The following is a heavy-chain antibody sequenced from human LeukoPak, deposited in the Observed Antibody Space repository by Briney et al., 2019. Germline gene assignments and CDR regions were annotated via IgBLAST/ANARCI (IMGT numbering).Heavy chain of an antibody. CDR2: IYGGGST. CDR3: ARDVVSCGWYYGFDC. CDR1: GFTVNTKY. V-gene: IGHV3-53*01. D-gene: IGHD6-19*01. Sequence: GGPLRLSCAVSGFTVNTKYISWVRQAPGKGPEWVSAIYGGGSTYYADSVKGRFTISRDISKNTLYLQMNSLTAEDTAIYYCARDVVSCGWYYGFDCWGQGTLVTVSS. J-gene: IGHJ4*02.